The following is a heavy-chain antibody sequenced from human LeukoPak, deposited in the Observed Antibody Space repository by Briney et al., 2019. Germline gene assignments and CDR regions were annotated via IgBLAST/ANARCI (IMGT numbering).Heavy chain of an antibody. J-gene: IGHJ4*02. Sequence: SETLSLTCTVSGGSISSYYWSWIRQPPGKGLEWIGCIYYSGSTNYNPSLKSRVTISVDTSKNQFSLKLSSVTAADTAVYYCARESRSSGYYYLDYWGQGTLVTVSS. CDR3: ARESRSSGYYYLDY. CDR2: IYYSGST. V-gene: IGHV4-59*01. D-gene: IGHD3-22*01. CDR1: GGSISSYY.